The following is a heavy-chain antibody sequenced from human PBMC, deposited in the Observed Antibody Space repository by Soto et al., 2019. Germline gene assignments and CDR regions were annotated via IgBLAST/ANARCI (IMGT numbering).Heavy chain of an antibody. CDR2: IYYSGST. V-gene: IGHV4-39*01. CDR3: ARLSTSFDY. Sequence: SETLSLTCTVSGGSISSSSYYWGWIRQPPGKGLEWIGSIYYSGSTYYNPSLKSRVTISVDTSKNQFSLKLSSVTAADTAVYYCARLSTSFDYWGQGTLVTVSS. CDR1: GGSISSSSYY. D-gene: IGHD2-2*01. J-gene: IGHJ4*02.